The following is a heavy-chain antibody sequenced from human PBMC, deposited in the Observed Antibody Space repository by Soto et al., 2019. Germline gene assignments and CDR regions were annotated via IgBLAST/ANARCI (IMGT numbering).Heavy chain of an antibody. CDR2: TYKSNT. CDR1: GYSFTSYG. D-gene: IGHD3-16*01. Sequence: QVQLVQSGAEVRKPGASVKVSCKAAGYSFTSYGITWVRQAPGQGLEWMGGTYKSNTNYAQKVQGRVIMTTDTSTSTAYMELRSLTSDDTAVYYCARGPTVGDFWGQGTLVTVSS. J-gene: IGHJ3*01. V-gene: IGHV1-18*01. CDR3: ARGPTVGDF.